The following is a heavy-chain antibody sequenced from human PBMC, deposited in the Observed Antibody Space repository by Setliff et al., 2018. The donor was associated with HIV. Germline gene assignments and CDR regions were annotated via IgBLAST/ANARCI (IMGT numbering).Heavy chain of an antibody. D-gene: IGHD3-22*01. CDR2: ISPSSSYI. V-gene: IGHV3-21*01. Sequence: GGSLRLSCAASGFTFSSYSTNWVRQAPGKGLEWVSSISPSSSYIHYADSVKGRFTISRDNAKNSLYLQVNSLRAEDTAVYYCARQGPSRGSGYYPPDDAFDIWGQGTMVTVSS. J-gene: IGHJ3*02. CDR1: GFTFSSYS. CDR3: ARQGPSRGSGYYPPDDAFDI.